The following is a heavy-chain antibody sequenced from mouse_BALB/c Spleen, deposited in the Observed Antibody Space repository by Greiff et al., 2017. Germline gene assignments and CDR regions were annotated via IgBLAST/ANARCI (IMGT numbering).Heavy chain of an antibody. Sequence: EVQVVESGGGLVKPGGSLKLSCAASGFAFSSYDMSWVRQTPEKRLEWVAYISSGGGSTYYPDTVKGRFTISRDNAKNTLYLQMSSLKSEDTAMYYCAREGFDYWGQGTTLTVSS. CDR2: ISSGGGST. V-gene: IGHV5-12-1*01. CDR3: AREGFDY. J-gene: IGHJ2*01. CDR1: GFAFSSYD.